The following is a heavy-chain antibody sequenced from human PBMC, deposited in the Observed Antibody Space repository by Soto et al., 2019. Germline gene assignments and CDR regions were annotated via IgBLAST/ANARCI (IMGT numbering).Heavy chain of an antibody. V-gene: IGHV4-59*01. J-gene: IGHJ5*02. D-gene: IGHD6-19*01. CDR3: ARDPSSGWYGPWFDP. Sequence: SETLSLTCTVSGGSISSYYWSWIRQPPGKGLEWIGYIYYSGSTNYNPSLKSRVTISVDTSKNQFSLKLSSVTAADTAVYYCARDPSSGWYGPWFDPWGQGTLVTVSS. CDR2: IYYSGST. CDR1: GGSISSYY.